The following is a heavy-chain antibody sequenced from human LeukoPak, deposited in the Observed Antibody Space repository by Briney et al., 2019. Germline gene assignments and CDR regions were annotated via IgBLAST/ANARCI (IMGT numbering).Heavy chain of an antibody. V-gene: IGHV4-4*02. Sequence: PSETLSLTCAASGDSVSSSNWWSWVRQPPGKGLEWIGEIYHSGSTNYNPSLKSRVTISVDKSKNQFSVKLSSMTAADTAVYYCASSGWKTGYFDYWGQGALVIVSS. CDR1: GDSVSSSNW. D-gene: IGHD6-19*01. J-gene: IGHJ4*02. CDR2: IYHSGST. CDR3: ASSGWKTGYFDY.